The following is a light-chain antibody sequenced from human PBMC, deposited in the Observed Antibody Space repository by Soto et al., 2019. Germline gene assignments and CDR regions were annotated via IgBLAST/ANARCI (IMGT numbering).Light chain of an antibody. J-gene: IGKJ2*01. CDR3: LQATHWPHT. Sequence: DVVLTQSPLSLSVTLGQPASISCGSSRSLAHSDGNIYLIWFQQRPGLPPRRLIYQVPNRDSRVPPRFSGTGSVTEFKLKSSRVEAEDVGLYYCLQATHWPHTLGQGTKVYIK. CDR2: QVP. CDR1: RSLAHSDGNIY. V-gene: IGKV2-30*02.